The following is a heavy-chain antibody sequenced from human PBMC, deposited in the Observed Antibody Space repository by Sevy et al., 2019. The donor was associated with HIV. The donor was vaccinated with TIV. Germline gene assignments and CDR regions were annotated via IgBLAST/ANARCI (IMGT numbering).Heavy chain of an antibody. Sequence: SETLSLTCTLSGGSITSLYWNWIRQPPGKGLEWIANIYYTGHINYNPSLKSRVTLSLDTSKNQFSLRLSSVTAADTAMYYCAGENASRRGYSWGQGTLVTVSS. CDR1: GGSITSLY. D-gene: IGHD3-3*02. J-gene: IGHJ4*02. CDR3: AGENASRRGYS. V-gene: IGHV4-59*08. CDR2: IYYTGHI.